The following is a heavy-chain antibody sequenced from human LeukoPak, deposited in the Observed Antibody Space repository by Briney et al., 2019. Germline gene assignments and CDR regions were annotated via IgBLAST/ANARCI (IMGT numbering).Heavy chain of an antibody. CDR3: ARRGALGYSSSWYIVDY. CDR2: ISSSGSTI. D-gene: IGHD6-13*01. Sequence: LSLTCAVYGGSFSGYYWSWLRQPPGKGLEWVSYISSSGSTIYYADSVKGRFTISRDNAKNSLYLQMNSLRAEDTAVYYCARRGALGYSSSWYIVDYWGQGTLVTVSS. CDR1: GGSFSGYY. J-gene: IGHJ4*02. V-gene: IGHV3-11*01.